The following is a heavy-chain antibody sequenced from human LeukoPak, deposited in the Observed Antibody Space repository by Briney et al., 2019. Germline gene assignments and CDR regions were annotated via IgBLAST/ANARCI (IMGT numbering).Heavy chain of an antibody. V-gene: IGHV4-34*01. CDR1: GESFSGYY. CDR3: AREMRYSGYGRDY. J-gene: IGHJ4*02. Sequence: SETLSLTCAVYGESFSGYYWSWIRDPPGKGLEWIGEINHSGSTNYNPSLKSRVTISVDTSKNQFSLKLSCVTAADTAVYYCAREMRYSGYGRDYWGQGTLVTVSS. D-gene: IGHD5-12*01. CDR2: INHSGST.